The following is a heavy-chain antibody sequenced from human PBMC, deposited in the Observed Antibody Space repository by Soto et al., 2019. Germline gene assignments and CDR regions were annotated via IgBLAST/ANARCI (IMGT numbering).Heavy chain of an antibody. Sequence: GGSLRLSCAASGFTFSSYWMHWVRQAPGKGLVWVSRINSDGSSTSHADSVKGRFTISRDNAKNTLYLQMNSLRAEDTAVYYCARGDFWGGYQNGYFDYWGQGTLVTVSS. D-gene: IGHD3-3*01. V-gene: IGHV3-74*01. CDR2: INSDGSST. CDR3: ARGDFWGGYQNGYFDY. CDR1: GFTFSSYW. J-gene: IGHJ4*02.